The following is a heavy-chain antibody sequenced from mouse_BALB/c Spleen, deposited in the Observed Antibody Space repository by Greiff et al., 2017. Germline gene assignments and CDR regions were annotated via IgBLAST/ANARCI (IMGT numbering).Heavy chain of an antibody. J-gene: IGHJ4*01. Sequence: EVKLMESGPGLVKPSQSLSLTCTVSGYSFTSYYVWYLLRPAPGNLLGWMGNISYSGSTCYNPSLKSRISITRDTSKNQFFLQLNSVTTEDTATYCCARRGYRYVYAMDYWGQGTSVTVSS. CDR3: ARRGYRYVYAMDY. V-gene: IGHV3-2*02. CDR2: ISYSGST. D-gene: IGHD2-14*01. CDR1: GYSFTSYYV.